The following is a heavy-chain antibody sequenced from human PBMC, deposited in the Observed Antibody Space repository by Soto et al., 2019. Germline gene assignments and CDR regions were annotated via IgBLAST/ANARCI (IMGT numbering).Heavy chain of an antibody. CDR3: AKETLTGTTDWFDP. J-gene: IGHJ5*02. D-gene: IGHD4-4*01. CDR2: ISWNSGSI. V-gene: IGHV3-9*01. Sequence: SLRLSCAASGFTFDDYAMHWVRQAPGKGLEWVSGISWNSGSIGYADSVKGRFTISRDNSKNTLYLQMNSLRAEDTAVYYCAKETLTGTTDWFDPWGQGTLVTVSS. CDR1: GFTFDDYA.